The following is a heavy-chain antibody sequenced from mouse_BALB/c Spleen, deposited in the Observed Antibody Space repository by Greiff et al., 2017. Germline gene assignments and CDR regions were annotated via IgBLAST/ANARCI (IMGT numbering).Heavy chain of an antibody. CDR2: INPSNGRT. D-gene: IGHD2-4*01. Sequence: QVQLQQPGAELVKPGASVKLSCKASGYTFTSYWMHWVKQRPGQGLEWIGEINPSNGRTNYNEKFKSKATLTVDKSSSTAYMQLSSLTSEDSAVYYCARGDYDGENWGQGTLVTVSA. CDR1: GYTFTSYW. V-gene: IGHV1S81*02. CDR3: ARGDYDGEN. J-gene: IGHJ3*01.